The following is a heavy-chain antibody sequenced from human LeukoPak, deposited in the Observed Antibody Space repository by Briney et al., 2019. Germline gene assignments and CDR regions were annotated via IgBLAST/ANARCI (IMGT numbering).Heavy chain of an antibody. CDR2: ISGSGSST. J-gene: IGHJ4*02. Sequence: PGRSLRLSCAASGFTFDDYAMSWVRQAPGKGLEWVSGISGSGSSTYYADSVKGRFTLSRDNSKDTLYLQMNTLRAEDTAVYYCARRDYGGDSGPPLFNYWGLGTLVTVSS. V-gene: IGHV3-23*01. CDR1: GFTFDDYA. CDR3: ARRDYGGDSGPPLFNY. D-gene: IGHD4-23*01.